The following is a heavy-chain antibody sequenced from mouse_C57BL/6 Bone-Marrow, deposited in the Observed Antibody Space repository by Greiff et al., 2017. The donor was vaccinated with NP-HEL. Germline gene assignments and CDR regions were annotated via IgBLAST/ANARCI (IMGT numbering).Heavy chain of an antibody. Sequence: QVTLQESGPGILQPSQTLSLSCSFSGFSLSTFGMGVGWIRPPSGMGLVWLAHTWWDDDKYYNTFLKSRLTISKDTSKNQVFRKIASVDTADTATYYCARIGGFAYWGQGTLVTVSA. CDR3: ARIGGFAY. J-gene: IGHJ3*01. V-gene: IGHV8-8*01. CDR2: TWWDDDK. CDR1: GFSLSTFGMG.